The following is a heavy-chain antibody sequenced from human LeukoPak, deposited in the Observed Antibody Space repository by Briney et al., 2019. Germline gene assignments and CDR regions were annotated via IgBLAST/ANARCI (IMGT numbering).Heavy chain of an antibody. J-gene: IGHJ6*02. Sequence: GGSLRLSCAASGFPFSSYWMHWVRQVPGKGLLWVSRINSDGSATIYADSVRGRFTISRDNAKNTLYLQMSGLRVEDTAVYHCASDSPYYGMDVWGQGTTVSVSS. CDR3: ASDSPYYGMDV. CDR1: GFPFSSYW. V-gene: IGHV3-74*01. CDR2: INSDGSAT.